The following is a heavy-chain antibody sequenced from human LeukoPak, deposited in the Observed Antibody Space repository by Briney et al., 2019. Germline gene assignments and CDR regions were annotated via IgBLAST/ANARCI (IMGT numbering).Heavy chain of an antibody. J-gene: IGHJ4*02. CDR3: ARLPQLRGYSGYDQ. V-gene: IGHV5-51*01. CDR1: GYTFTTYW. Sequence: GESLKISCKGSGYTFTTYWIAWVRQMPGKGLEWMGIIYPGDSDTRYSPSFQGQVTISGDKSISTAYLQWSSLKASDAAMYYCARLPQLRGYSGYDQWGQGTLVTVSS. D-gene: IGHD5-12*01. CDR2: IYPGDSDT.